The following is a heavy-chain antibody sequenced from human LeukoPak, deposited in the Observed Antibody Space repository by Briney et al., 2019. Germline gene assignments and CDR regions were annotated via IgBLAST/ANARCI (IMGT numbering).Heavy chain of an antibody. CDR3: AREVNTAMFSETYYFDY. D-gene: IGHD5-18*01. CDR1: CGSISSGSYY. Sequence: SDPLSLTCTLSCGSISSGSYYWRWIRLPAGEGLEWIGRIYTSGSTNYNPSLKSRVTISVDTSKNQFSLKLSSVTAADTAVYYCAREVNTAMFSETYYFDYWGQRTLVSVSS. V-gene: IGHV4-61*02. J-gene: IGHJ4*02. CDR2: IYTSGST.